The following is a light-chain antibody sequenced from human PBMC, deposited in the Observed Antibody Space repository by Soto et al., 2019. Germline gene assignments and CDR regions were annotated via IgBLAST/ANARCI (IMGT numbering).Light chain of an antibody. CDR3: QQYGTSPWT. Sequence: EIVLTQSPGTLSLSPGERATLSCRASQSVSRNFLAWYQQRPGQAPRLLIYGASSRATDIPDRFTGSVSGTDFTLTISRLDPEEFAVYHCQQYGTSPWTFGQGTKVEIK. CDR2: GAS. J-gene: IGKJ1*01. V-gene: IGKV3-20*01. CDR1: QSVSRNF.